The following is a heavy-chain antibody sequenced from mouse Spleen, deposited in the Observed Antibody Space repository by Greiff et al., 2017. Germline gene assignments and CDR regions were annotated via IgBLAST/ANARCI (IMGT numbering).Heavy chain of an antibody. D-gene: IGHD2-1*01. CDR1: GYTFTDYY. CDR3: ARRGYGNFYAMDY. Sequence: QVQLKESGAELVRPGASVKLSCKASGYTFTDYYINWVKQRPGQGLEWIARIYPGSGNTYYNEKFKGKATLTAEKSSSTAYMQLSSLTSEDSAVYFCARRGYGNFYAMDYWGQGTSVTVSS. CDR2: IYPGSGNT. V-gene: IGHV1-76*01. J-gene: IGHJ4*01.